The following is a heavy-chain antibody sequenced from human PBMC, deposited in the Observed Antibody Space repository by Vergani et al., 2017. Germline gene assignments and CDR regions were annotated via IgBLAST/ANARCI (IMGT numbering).Heavy chain of an antibody. Sequence: EVQLLESGGDLVQPGGSLRLSCAASGFTFNHYAMNWVRQAPGKGLEWVSGISGSGGSTYYAGSVKGRFTLSRDSSKNTLYLQMNSLSAGATAVYYCAKANPRNSGYDYLYDYHAMDVWGQGTTVTVAS. CDR1: GFTFNHYA. V-gene: IGHV3-23*01. CDR2: ISGSGGST. J-gene: IGHJ6*02. CDR3: AKANPRNSGYDYLYDYHAMDV. D-gene: IGHD5-12*01.